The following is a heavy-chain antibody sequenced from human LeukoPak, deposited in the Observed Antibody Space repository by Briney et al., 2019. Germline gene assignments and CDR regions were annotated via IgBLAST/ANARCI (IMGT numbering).Heavy chain of an antibody. J-gene: IGHJ4*02. CDR3: ARVTGRVDTAMVKSDY. D-gene: IGHD5-18*01. CDR2: ISSSSSYI. CDR1: GFTFSSYS. V-gene: IGHV3-21*01. Sequence: GGSLRLSCAASGFTFSSYSMNWVRQAPGKGLEWVSSISSSSSYIYYADSVKGRFTISRDNAKNSLYLQMNSLRAEDTAVYYCARVTGRVDTAMVKSDYWGQRTLVTVSS.